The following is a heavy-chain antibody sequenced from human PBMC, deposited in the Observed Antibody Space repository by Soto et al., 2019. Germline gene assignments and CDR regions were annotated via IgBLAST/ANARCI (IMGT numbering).Heavy chain of an antibody. V-gene: IGHV1-3*01. Sequence: ASVKVSCKASGYTFTSYAMHWVRQAPGQRLEWMGWINAGNGNTKYSQKFQGRVTITRDTSASIAYMELSSLRSEDTAVYYCAGPNCSSTSCYGPDTYYYGMDVWGQGTTVTVSS. D-gene: IGHD2-2*01. CDR2: INAGNGNT. J-gene: IGHJ6*02. CDR1: GYTFTSYA. CDR3: AGPNCSSTSCYGPDTYYYGMDV.